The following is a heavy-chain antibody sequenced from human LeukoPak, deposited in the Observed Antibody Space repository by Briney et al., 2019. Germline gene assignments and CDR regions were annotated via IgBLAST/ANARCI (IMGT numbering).Heavy chain of an antibody. J-gene: IGHJ5*02. Sequence: ASVKVSCKASGYTFTSYYMHWVRQAPGQGLEWMGIINPSGGSTSYAQKFQGRVTMTRDTSMSAAYMEISRLTYDDTAVYYCGRGIQSFDPWGQGTLVTVSS. CDR3: GRGIQSFDP. V-gene: IGHV1-46*01. CDR2: INPSGGST. CDR1: GYTFTSYY.